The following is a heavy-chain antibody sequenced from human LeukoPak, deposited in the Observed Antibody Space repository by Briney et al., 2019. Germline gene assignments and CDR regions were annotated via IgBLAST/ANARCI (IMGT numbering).Heavy chain of an antibody. CDR1: GFTFSSYA. D-gene: IGHD6-13*01. J-gene: IGHJ4*02. Sequence: PGGSLRLSCAASGFTFSSYAMSWVRQAPGKGLEWMANIREDGSEKNYVDSVKGRFTISRDNAKNSLYLQMNSLRGEDTAVYYCARGGSRWFDYWGQGILVTVSS. V-gene: IGHV3-7*04. CDR2: IREDGSEK. CDR3: ARGGSRWFDY.